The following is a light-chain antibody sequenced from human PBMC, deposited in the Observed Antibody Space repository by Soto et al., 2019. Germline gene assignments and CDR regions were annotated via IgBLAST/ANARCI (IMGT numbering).Light chain of an antibody. Sequence: EIVMTQSPATLSVSPGGRATLSCRASQAIASNVAWYQQKPGQSPRLLIYRASTRATDVPAGFTGSGSGTEFTLTISGLQSEDFAVYYCQQYDSWLVWTFGQGTKVEI. CDR3: QQYDSWLVWT. CDR2: RAS. CDR1: QAIASN. J-gene: IGKJ1*01. V-gene: IGKV3-15*01.